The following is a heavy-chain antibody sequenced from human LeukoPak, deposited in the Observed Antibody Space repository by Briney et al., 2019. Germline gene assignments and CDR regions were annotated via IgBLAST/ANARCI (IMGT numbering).Heavy chain of an antibody. Sequence: GESLKICCKGSGYSFTNYWIGWVRQMPGKGLEWMGIIYPGDSDARYSPSFQGQVTISADKSISTAYLQWSSLKASDTAMYYCARQGPYGPESYYKANWFDPWGQGTLVTVSS. J-gene: IGHJ5*02. V-gene: IGHV5-51*01. D-gene: IGHD3-10*01. CDR2: IYPGDSDA. CDR1: GYSFTNYW. CDR3: ARQGPYGPESYYKANWFDP.